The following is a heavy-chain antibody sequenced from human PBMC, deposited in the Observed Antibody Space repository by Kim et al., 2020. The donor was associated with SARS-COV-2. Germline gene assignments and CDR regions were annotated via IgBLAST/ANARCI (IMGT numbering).Heavy chain of an antibody. CDR2: ISRNGGST. CDR1: GFTFSSYA. CDR3: ASGPVAAAGTSYYYYYR. V-gene: IGHV3-64*01. D-gene: IGHD6-13*01. Sequence: GGSLRLSCAASGFTFSSYAMHWVRQAPGKGLEYVPAISRNGGSTYYANSVKGRFTISRDNSKNTLSLQMGSLRAEDIAVYYCASGPVAAAGTSYYYYYR. J-gene: IGHJ6*01.